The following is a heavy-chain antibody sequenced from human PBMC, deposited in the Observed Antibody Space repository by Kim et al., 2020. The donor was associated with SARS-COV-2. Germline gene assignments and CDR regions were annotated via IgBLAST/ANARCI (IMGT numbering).Heavy chain of an antibody. CDR2: IRGDGDEV. Sequence: GGSLRLSCATSGFAFSSYYMNWVRQAPGKGPVWVSRIRGDGDEVTYADSVKGRFTISRDNAKNTLYLQMNSLRAEDTALYYCARVGYYDNSGYYGYFHHWGQGTLVTVXS. V-gene: IGHV3-74*03. D-gene: IGHD3-22*01. J-gene: IGHJ1*01. CDR1: GFAFSSYY. CDR3: ARVGYYDNSGYYGYFHH.